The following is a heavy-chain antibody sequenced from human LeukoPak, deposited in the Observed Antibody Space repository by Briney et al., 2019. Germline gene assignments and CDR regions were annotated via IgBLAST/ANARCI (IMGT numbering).Heavy chain of an antibody. V-gene: IGHV4-59*08. D-gene: IGHD2-15*01. J-gene: IGHJ4*02. CDR1: GGSISDNY. CDR2: AYYSGHT. CDR3: ARHPFATPFDY. Sequence: ASETLSLTCTVSGGSISDNYWSWIRQPPGKGLEWIGYAYYSGHTNYNSSLKSRVTMSLDTSKSQFSLRLSSVTAADTTVYFCARHPFATPFDYWGPGTLVTVSS.